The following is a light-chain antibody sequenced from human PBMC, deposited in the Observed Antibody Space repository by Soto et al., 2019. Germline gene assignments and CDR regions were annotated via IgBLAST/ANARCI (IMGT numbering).Light chain of an antibody. CDR1: SGHSTYI. J-gene: IGLJ1*01. CDR2: LEGSGSY. Sequence: QPVLAQSSSASASLGSSVKLTCTLSSGHSTYIIAWHQQQPGKAPRYLMNLEGSGSYNKGSGVPDRFSGSSSGADRYLTISNLQFEDEADYYCETWDTNTRVFGTGIKLTVL. CDR3: ETWDTNTRV. V-gene: IGLV4-60*02.